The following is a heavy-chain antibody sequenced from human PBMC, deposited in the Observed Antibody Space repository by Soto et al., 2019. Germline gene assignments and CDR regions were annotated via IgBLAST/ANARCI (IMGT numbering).Heavy chain of an antibody. J-gene: IGHJ6*02. V-gene: IGHV3-30*18. D-gene: IGHD6-6*01. CDR1: GFTFSSYG. Sequence: QVQLVDSGGGVVQPGRSLRLSCAASGFTFSSYGMHWVRQAPGKGLEWVAVISYDGSNKYYADSVKGRFTISRDNSKNTLYLQMNSLRAEDTAVYYCAKGSSSSEVAYYYYGMDVWGQGTTVTVSS. CDR3: AKGSSSSEVAYYYYGMDV. CDR2: ISYDGSNK.